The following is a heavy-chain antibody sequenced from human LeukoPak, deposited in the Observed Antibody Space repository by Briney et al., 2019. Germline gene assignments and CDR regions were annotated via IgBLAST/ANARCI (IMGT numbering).Heavy chain of an antibody. D-gene: IGHD5/OR15-5a*01. CDR3: ARDESVFDI. CDR2: ISGYNGKT. Sequence: ASVKVSCKASDYTFTNHDISWVRQAPGQGLEWVGWISGYNGKTDYAQKFQGRVTVTTDTSTNTAYMELRSLRSDDTAMYYCARDESVFDIWGPGTLVTVSS. V-gene: IGHV1-18*01. CDR1: DYTFTNHD. J-gene: IGHJ3*02.